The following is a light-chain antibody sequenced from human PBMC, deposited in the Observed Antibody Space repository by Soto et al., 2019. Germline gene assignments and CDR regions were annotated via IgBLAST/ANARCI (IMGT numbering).Light chain of an antibody. CDR3: QVWDSDTDHPV. J-gene: IGLJ3*02. Sequence: SYELTQPPSVSVAPGQTATIDCGGNNIGTKSLNWYQQKPGQAPVLVVYDGGDRPSGIPERFSGSKSGNTATLTISRVEAGDEADYYCQVWDSDTDHPVFGGGTKLTVL. CDR1: NIGTKS. V-gene: IGLV3-21*02. CDR2: DGG.